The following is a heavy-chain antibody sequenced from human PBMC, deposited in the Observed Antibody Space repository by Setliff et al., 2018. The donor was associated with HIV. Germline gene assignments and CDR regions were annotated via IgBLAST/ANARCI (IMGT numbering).Heavy chain of an antibody. Sequence: GGSLRLSCAASGFTFSRYWMHWVRQAPGQGLVWVSGINNDTTTTTYADSVKGRFSVSRDNAKNTLYLRMNGLRGDDTAVYYCAMFSSSSGWGQGTQVTVS. CDR3: AMFSSSSG. CDR1: GFTFSRYW. D-gene: IGHD6-6*01. V-gene: IGHV3-74*01. CDR2: INNDTTTT. J-gene: IGHJ4*02.